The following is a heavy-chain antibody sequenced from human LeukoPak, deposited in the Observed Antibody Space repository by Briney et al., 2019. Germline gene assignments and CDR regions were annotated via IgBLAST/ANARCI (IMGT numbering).Heavy chain of an antibody. J-gene: IGHJ4*02. CDR3: ARESGEAFDY. Sequence: GGSLRLSCAASGFTFSSYSINWVRQAPGKGLGWVSSIGSSSSSIYYADSVKGRFTTSRDNAKNSLYLQMNSLRADDTAVYYCARESGEAFDYWGQGTLVTVSS. CDR1: GFTFSSYS. V-gene: IGHV3-21*01. CDR2: IGSSSSSI. D-gene: IGHD6-25*01.